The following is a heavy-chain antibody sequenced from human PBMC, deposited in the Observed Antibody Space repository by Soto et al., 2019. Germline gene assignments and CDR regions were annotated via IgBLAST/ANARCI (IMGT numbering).Heavy chain of an antibody. CDR1: GGSFSGYY. CDR2: INHSGST. V-gene: IGHV4-34*01. CDR3: ARSRSTMVRGARRLYYYGMDV. J-gene: IGHJ6*02. Sequence: QVQLQQWGAGLLKPSETLSLTCAVYGGSFSGYYWSWIRQPPGKGLEWIGEINHSGSTNYNPSLKSRVTISVDTSKNQFSLKLSSVTAADTAVYYCARSRSTMVRGARRLYYYGMDVWGQGTTVTVSS. D-gene: IGHD3-10*01.